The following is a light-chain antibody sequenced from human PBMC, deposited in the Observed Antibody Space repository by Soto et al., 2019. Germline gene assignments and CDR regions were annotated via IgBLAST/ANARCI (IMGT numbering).Light chain of an antibody. CDR1: QSVSYN. Sequence: ETVMTQSPATLSVSPGDRATLSCSASQSVSYNLAWYQQKPGQAPRLLIYGASSRATGIPDRFSGSGSGTDFTLTISRLEPEDFAVYYCQQYGSSPHFGGGTKVDI. V-gene: IGKV3-20*01. CDR2: GAS. CDR3: QQYGSSPH. J-gene: IGKJ4*01.